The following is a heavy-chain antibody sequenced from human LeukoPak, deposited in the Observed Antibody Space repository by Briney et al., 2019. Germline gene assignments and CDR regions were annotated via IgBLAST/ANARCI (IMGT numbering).Heavy chain of an antibody. J-gene: IGHJ4*02. Sequence: WASVKVSCKASGGTFSSYAISWVRQAPGQGLEWMGRIIPILGIANYAQKFQGRVTITADKSTSTAYMELSSLRSEDTAVYCCATLGYCSGGSCYSKLKRSDYWGQGTLVTVSS. CDR3: ATLGYCSGGSCYSKLKRSDY. D-gene: IGHD2-15*01. V-gene: IGHV1-69*04. CDR1: GGTFSSYA. CDR2: IIPILGIA.